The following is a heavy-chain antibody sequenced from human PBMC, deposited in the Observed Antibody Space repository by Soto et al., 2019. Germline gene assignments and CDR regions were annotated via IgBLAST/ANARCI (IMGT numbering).Heavy chain of an antibody. CDR1: GYTFSNYD. CDR2: LNPNTDKT. Sequence: ASVKVSCKASGYTFSNYDINWVRQATGQGLEWMGWLNPNTDKTGSAQKFQGRVTMTRNTSISTAYLELSGLRSDDTAVYYCARGIKGLPPSAFDIWGHGTRVTVSS. J-gene: IGHJ3*02. V-gene: IGHV1-8*01. CDR3: ARGIKGLPPSAFDI.